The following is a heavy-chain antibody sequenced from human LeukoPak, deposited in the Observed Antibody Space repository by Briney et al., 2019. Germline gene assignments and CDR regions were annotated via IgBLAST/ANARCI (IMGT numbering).Heavy chain of an antibody. Sequence: ASLKVSSTASGYTFTGYYMQWVRHAPGHRLEWRGGSNPNSGVTNYAQKCQGRVTISTETSISTPYTELSRARYEDTAAYYCARNRYQLLINWFEP. D-gene: IGHD2-2*01. V-gene: IGHV1-2*02. CDR2: SNPNSGVT. CDR1: GYTFTGYY. CDR3: ARNRYQLLINWFEP. J-gene: IGHJ5*02.